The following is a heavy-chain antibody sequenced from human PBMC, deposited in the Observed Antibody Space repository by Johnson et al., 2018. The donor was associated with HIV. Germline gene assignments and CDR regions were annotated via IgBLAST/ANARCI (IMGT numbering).Heavy chain of an antibody. V-gene: IGHV3-66*02. CDR3: AKIKGSADAFDI. J-gene: IGHJ3*02. D-gene: IGHD6-25*01. Sequence: VQLVESGGGLVQPGGSLRLSCAASGFTVSSNYMSWVRQAPGKGLEWVSLINTGGSTYYADSVKGRFTISRDNSKNTLYLQMNSLRAEDTAVYYCAKIKGSADAFDIWGQGTMVTVSS. CDR2: INTGGST. CDR1: GFTVSSNY.